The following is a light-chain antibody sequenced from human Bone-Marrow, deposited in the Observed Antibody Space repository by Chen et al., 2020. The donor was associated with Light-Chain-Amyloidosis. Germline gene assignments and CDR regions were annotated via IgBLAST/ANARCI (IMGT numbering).Light chain of an antibody. V-gene: IGLV2-14*03. CDR2: DVT. CDR1: SSDIGGYNY. Sequence: QSALTQPPSVSGSPGQSIPISCTGTSSDIGGYNYVFWYQQHPGRAPKLMIYDVTNRPSGVSNRFSGSKSGNTASLTISGLQAEDEADYYCSSYTTTSAPLIFGGGTKLTVL. J-gene: IGLJ2*01. CDR3: SSYTTTSAPLI.